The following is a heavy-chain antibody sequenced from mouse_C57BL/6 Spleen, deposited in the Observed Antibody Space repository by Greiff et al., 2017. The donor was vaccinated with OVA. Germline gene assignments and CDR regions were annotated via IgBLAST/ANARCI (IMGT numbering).Heavy chain of an antibody. J-gene: IGHJ3*01. V-gene: IGHV10-1*01. CDR3: GRHRGAY. CDR2: IRRKSNNFAT. CDR1: GFSFNTYA. Sequence: DVMLVESGGGLVQPKGSLKLSCAASGFSFNTYAMNWVRQAPGQGLEWVARIRRKSNNFATYYADSVKDRFTISRDNSESILYLQMNNLKTEDTAMYYSGRHRGAYRGQGTLVTVSA.